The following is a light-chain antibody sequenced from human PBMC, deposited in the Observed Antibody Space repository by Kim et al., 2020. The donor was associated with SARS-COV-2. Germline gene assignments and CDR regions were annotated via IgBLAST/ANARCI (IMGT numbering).Light chain of an antibody. V-gene: IGKV1-5*03. J-gene: IGKJ3*01. CDR3: QQYSNFLT. CDR1: QNINRW. Sequence: DIQMAQAPSTLSASVGDRVTITCRASQNINRWLAWYQQKPGKAPKLLIYRASILESGVPSRFSGSGSGTEFTLTISSLQPDDLGTYYCQQYSNFLTFGPGTKVDIK. CDR2: RAS.